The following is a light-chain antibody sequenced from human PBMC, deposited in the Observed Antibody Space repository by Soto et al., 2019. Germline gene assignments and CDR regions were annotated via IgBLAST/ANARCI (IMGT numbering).Light chain of an antibody. CDR1: QSISDT. CDR3: QQYNEGWT. Sequence: EIVMTQSPATLSVSPGGRATLSCRASQSISDTLAWYQQKPGQAPRLLIHGASTRATGFPARFSGSGSGTDFTLTISSLQSEDSATYYCQQYNEGWTFGQGTKVEIK. V-gene: IGKV3-15*01. J-gene: IGKJ1*01. CDR2: GAS.